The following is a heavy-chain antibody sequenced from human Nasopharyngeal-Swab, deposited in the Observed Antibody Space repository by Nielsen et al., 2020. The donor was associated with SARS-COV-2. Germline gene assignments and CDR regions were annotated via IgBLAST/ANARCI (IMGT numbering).Heavy chain of an antibody. J-gene: IGHJ2*01. CDR2: IYYSGST. D-gene: IGHD3-10*01. Sequence: SETLSLTCTVSGGSISSYYWSWIRQPPGKGLEWIGYIYYSGSTNYNPSLKSRVTISVDTSKNQFSLKLSSVTAADTAVYYRARVVTWFGHEWYFDLWGRGTLVTVSS. CDR3: ARVVTWFGHEWYFDL. V-gene: IGHV4-59*01. CDR1: GGSISSYY.